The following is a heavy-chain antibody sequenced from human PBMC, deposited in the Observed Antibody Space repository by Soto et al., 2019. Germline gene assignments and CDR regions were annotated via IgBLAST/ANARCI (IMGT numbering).Heavy chain of an antibody. CDR1: GFPFTSYG. CDR3: VGGQYYFDY. CDR2: ISYDGSDK. V-gene: IGHV3-30*03. Sequence: QVPLLESGGGVVQPGRSLRLSCAGSGFPFTSYGMHWVREGPDKGLEWVAVISYDGSDKYYADSVKGRFTISRDNSNNMLYLQMNSLRPEDTALYYCVGGQYYFDYRGQGTLVIVSS. J-gene: IGHJ4*02. D-gene: IGHD3-10*01.